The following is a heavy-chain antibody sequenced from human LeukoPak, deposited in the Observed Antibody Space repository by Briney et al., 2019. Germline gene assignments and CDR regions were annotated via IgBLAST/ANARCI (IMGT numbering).Heavy chain of an antibody. Sequence: ASVKVSCKASGYTFTSYGISWVRQAPGQGLEWMGWISAYNGNTNYAQKLQGRVTMTTDTSTSTAYMELRSLRSDDTAVYYCARDSSGYYISGYYGMDVWGQGTTVTVSS. V-gene: IGHV1-18*01. D-gene: IGHD3-22*01. CDR1: GYTFTSYG. J-gene: IGHJ6*02. CDR2: ISAYNGNT. CDR3: ARDSSGYYISGYYGMDV.